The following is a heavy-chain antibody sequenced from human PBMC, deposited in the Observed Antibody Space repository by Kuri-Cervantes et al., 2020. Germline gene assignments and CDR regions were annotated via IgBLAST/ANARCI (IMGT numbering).Heavy chain of an antibody. CDR1: GFTFSNAW. Sequence: GGSLRLSCAASGFTFSNAWMSWVRQAPGKGLEWVSAISGSGGSTYYADSVKGRFTISRDNSKNTLYLQMNSLRAEDTAVYYCARARGVLWFGALQYGMDVWGQGTTVTVSS. CDR2: ISGSGGST. D-gene: IGHD3-10*01. CDR3: ARARGVLWFGALQYGMDV. V-gene: IGHV3-23*01. J-gene: IGHJ6*02.